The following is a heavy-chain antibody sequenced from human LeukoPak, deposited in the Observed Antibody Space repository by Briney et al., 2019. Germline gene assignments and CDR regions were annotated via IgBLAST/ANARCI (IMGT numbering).Heavy chain of an antibody. V-gene: IGHV4-39*07. CDR2: IYYSGST. CDR3: ARVLRESAAGLPFDY. J-gene: IGHJ4*02. CDR1: GGSISSSSYY. D-gene: IGHD6-13*01. Sequence: PSETLSLTCTVSGGSISSSSYYWGWIRQPPGKGLEWIGSIYYSGSTYYNPSLKSRVTISVDTSKNQFSLKLSSVTAADTAVYYCARVLRESAAGLPFDYWGQGTLVTVSS.